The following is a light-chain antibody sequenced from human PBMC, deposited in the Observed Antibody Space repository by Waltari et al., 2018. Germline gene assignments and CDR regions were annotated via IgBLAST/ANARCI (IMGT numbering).Light chain of an antibody. CDR1: QSVSSSY. CDR3: QQYGSSPFT. V-gene: IGKV3-20*01. Sequence: CRASQSVSSSYLAWYQQKPGQARRLLIYGASIRATGIPDRFSGSWAGADFTLTISRLEPEDFAVYYCQQYGSSPFTFGPGTKVDI. J-gene: IGKJ3*01. CDR2: GAS.